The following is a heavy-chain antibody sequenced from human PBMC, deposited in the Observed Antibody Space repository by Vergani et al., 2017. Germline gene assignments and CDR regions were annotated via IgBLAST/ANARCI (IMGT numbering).Heavy chain of an antibody. D-gene: IGHD6-19*01. CDR3: AKSNGAVACTVALFDP. CDR1: GFTFSSYA. J-gene: IGHJ5*02. Sequence: EVQLLESGGGLVQPGGSLRLSCAASGFTFSSYAMSWVRQAPGKGLEWVSAISGSGGSTYYADSVKGRFTISRDNSKNTLYLQMNSLRAEDTAVYYCAKSNGAVACTVALFDPWGQGTLVTVSS. CDR2: ISGSGGST. V-gene: IGHV3-23*01.